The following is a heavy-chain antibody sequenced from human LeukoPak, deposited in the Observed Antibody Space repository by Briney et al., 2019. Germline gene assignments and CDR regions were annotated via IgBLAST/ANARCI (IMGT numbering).Heavy chain of an antibody. D-gene: IGHD3-3*01. V-gene: IGHV3-23*01. CDR2: IGGSGAST. CDR1: GFTFVNHA. CDR3: AKDQYDFWSGFPPN. J-gene: IGHJ4*02. Sequence: PGGSLRLSCTASGFTFVNHAMTWVRQAPGKGLERVSAIGGSGASTYYADSVKGRFTISRDNSKNTLYLQMDSLRAEDTALYFCAKDQYDFWSGFPPNWGQGTLVTVSS.